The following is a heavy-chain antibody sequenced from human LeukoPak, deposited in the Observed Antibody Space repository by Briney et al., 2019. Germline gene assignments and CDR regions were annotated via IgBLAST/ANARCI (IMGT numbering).Heavy chain of an antibody. CDR2: IIPIRGSA. CDR1: GGTFSSYA. Sequence: SVKVSCEASGGTFSSYAISWVRQAPGQGLEWMGRIIPIRGSANYAQKFQGRVTITADKSTCTAYMELSSLRSEDTAVYYCARVGAHYDFWSGYTTNYYYYGMDVWGQGTTVTVSS. CDR3: ARVGAHYDFWSGYTTNYYYYGMDV. D-gene: IGHD3-3*01. V-gene: IGHV1-69*04. J-gene: IGHJ6*02.